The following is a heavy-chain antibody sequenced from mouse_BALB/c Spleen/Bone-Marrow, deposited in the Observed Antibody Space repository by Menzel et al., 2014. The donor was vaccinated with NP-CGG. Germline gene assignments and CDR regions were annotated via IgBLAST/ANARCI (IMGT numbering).Heavy chain of an antibody. Sequence: EVQLQQSGPELVKPGASVKISCKASGYSFTAYYIHWVKPSHVKSLEWIGRINPYNGATSYNQNFKDKASLTVDKSSSTAYIELHSLTSEDSAVYYCARKGNYGWFAYWGQGTLVTVSA. CDR1: GYSFTAYY. J-gene: IGHJ3*01. CDR2: INPYNGAT. V-gene: IGHV1-26*01. D-gene: IGHD2-1*01. CDR3: ARKGNYGWFAY.